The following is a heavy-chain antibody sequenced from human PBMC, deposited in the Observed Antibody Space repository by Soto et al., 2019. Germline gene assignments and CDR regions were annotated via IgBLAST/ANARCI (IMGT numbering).Heavy chain of an antibody. CDR3: AKEAGGILIVPYFDA. J-gene: IGHJ4*02. CDR1: GFTFNTYA. V-gene: IGHV3-30*18. CDR2: ISHDGSHK. Sequence: VQLVESGGGVVQPGRSLRLSCAASGFTFNTYAIHWVRQAPGKGLEWVAVISHDGSHKFYSGSAKGRFSISRDNSGNTLYLQMNSLRTADTAVYFCAKEAGGILIVPYFDAWGQGTPVTVSS. D-gene: IGHD3-10*01.